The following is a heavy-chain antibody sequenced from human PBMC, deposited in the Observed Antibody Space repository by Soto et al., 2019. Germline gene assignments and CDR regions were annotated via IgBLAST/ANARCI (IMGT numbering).Heavy chain of an antibody. Sequence: QVQLVQSGAEVKKPGSSVKVSCKASGGTFSSYAISWVRQAPGQGLEWMGGIIPIFGTANYAQKFQGRVTIPADESTSTAYMEVSSLRSEDTAVYYCARAGTNSGYDYYGLYYFDYWGQGTLVTVSS. CDR2: IIPIFGTA. J-gene: IGHJ4*02. CDR3: ARAGTNSGYDYYGLYYFDY. V-gene: IGHV1-69*01. D-gene: IGHD5-12*01. CDR1: GGTFSSYA.